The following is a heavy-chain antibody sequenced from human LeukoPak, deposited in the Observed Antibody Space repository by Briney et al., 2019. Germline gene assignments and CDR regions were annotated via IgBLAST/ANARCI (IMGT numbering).Heavy chain of an antibody. D-gene: IGHD5-18*01. V-gene: IGHV2-5*02. CDR1: GFSLSTTGVG. CDR3: AHRKVDTPMGP. Sequence: GPTLVNPTQTLTLTCTFSGFSLSTTGVGVGWIRQPPGKALEWLAYIYWDDDERYSPSLKSRLTITKDTSKNQVVLTVTNMDPVDTATYYCAHRKVDTPMGPWGQGTLVTVSS. CDR2: IYWDDDE. J-gene: IGHJ5*02.